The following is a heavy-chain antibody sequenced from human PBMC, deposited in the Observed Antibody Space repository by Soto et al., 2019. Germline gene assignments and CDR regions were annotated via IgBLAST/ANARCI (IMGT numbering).Heavy chain of an antibody. J-gene: IGHJ4*02. CDR3: AKDSLYSSQVDY. CDR2: ISGSGGST. CDR1: GFTFSSYA. V-gene: IGHV3-23*01. Sequence: GGSLRLSCAASGFTFSSYAMSWVRQAPGKGLEWVSAISGSGGSTYYADSVKGRFTISRDNSKNTLYLQMNSLGAEDTAVYYCAKDSLYSSQVDYWGQGTLVTVSS. D-gene: IGHD4-4*01.